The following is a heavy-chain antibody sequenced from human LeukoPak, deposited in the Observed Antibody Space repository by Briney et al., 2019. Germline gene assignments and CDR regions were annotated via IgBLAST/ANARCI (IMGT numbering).Heavy chain of an antibody. D-gene: IGHD5-18*01. CDR1: GGSISSYY. J-gene: IGHJ4*02. CDR3: ARELSGYSYGGLPPQLIDY. CDR2: IYTSGST. V-gene: IGHV4-4*07. Sequence: SETLSLTCTVSGGSISSYYWSWIRQPAGKGLEWIGRIYTSGSTNYNPSLKSRVTMSVDTSKNQFSLKLSSVTAADTAVYCCARELSGYSYGGLPPQLIDYRGQGTLVTVSS.